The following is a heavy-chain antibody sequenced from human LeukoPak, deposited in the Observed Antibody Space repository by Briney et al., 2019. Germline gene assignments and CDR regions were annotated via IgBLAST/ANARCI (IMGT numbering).Heavy chain of an antibody. CDR2: FGPEDGET. J-gene: IGHJ4*02. Sequence: ASVKVSCKVSGYTLTELSMHWVGQAPGKGLEGMGGFGPEDGETVYAQKFHGRVTMTEDTSTDTAYMELSSLRSEDTAVYYCATGGYDILTGYRYWGQGTLVTVSS. CDR3: ATGGYDILTGYRY. CDR1: GYTLTELS. D-gene: IGHD3-9*01. V-gene: IGHV1-24*01.